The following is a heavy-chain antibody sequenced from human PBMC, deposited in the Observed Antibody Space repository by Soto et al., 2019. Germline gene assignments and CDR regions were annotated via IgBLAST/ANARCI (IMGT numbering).Heavy chain of an antibody. Sequence: QVQLVQSGAEVKKPGSSVNVSCKASGGTFSSYAISWVRQAPGQGLEWMGGIIPIFGTANYSQKFQGRVTITEDESTSTAYMVQSSMRSEDTAVYYCARTYEYSSSLRDYYYGMDVWGQGTTVTAS. CDR1: GGTFSSYA. D-gene: IGHD6-6*01. J-gene: IGHJ6*02. CDR2: IIPIFGTA. V-gene: IGHV1-69*01. CDR3: ARTYEYSSSLRDYYYGMDV.